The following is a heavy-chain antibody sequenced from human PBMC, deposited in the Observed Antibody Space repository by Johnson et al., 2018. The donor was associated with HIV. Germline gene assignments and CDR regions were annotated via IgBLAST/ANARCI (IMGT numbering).Heavy chain of an antibody. D-gene: IGHD3-22*01. CDR2: IKRKADGGAT. CDR3: TTDPIFLGYWDQSSP. V-gene: IGHV3-15*01. Sequence: VQLVESGGGLVKPGGSLRLSCVASGFTFSDAWMSWVRQAPGKGLEWVGRIKRKADGGATDYAAPVKGRFNISRDDSKNTVYLQLNSLKTEDTAVYFCTTDPIFLGYWDQSSPWGQGTMVTVSS. J-gene: IGHJ3*01. CDR1: GFTFSDAW.